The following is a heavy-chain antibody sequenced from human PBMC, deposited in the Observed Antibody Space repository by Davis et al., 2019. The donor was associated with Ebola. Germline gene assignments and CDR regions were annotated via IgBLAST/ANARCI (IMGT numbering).Heavy chain of an antibody. CDR3: AHSPAAAGTFDP. Sequence: SGPTLVKPTQTFFFSSTFSGFSLSPTGVGVGWIRQPPGKALEWLALIYWDDGKRYSPSLKSRLTITKDTSKNQVVLTMTNMDPVDTATYYCAHSPAAAGTFDPGGQGTLV. CDR2: IYWDDGK. D-gene: IGHD6-13*01. CDR1: GFSLSPTGVG. V-gene: IGHV2-5*02. J-gene: IGHJ5*02.